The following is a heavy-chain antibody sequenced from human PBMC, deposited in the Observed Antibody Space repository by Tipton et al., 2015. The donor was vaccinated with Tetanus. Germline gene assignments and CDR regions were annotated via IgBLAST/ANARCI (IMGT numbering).Heavy chain of an antibody. Sequence: SLRLSCVGSGVTFNTYGIHWVRQAPGKGLEWVAVITYDGTNQYYRDSVKGRFTVSRDNSRNTVFLHMSSLRAEDTAVYYCAKDQVLHSSDWYENYAFGVWGQGTRVSVSS. CDR1: GVTFNTYG. V-gene: IGHV3-30*18. D-gene: IGHD6-13*01. J-gene: IGHJ3*01. CDR3: AKDQVLHSSDWYENYAFGV. CDR2: ITYDGTNQ.